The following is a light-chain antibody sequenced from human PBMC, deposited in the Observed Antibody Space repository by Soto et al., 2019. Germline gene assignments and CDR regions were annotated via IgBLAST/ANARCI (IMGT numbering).Light chain of an antibody. CDR1: QSVSSSY. V-gene: IGKV3-20*01. CDR2: GAS. Sequence: EIVLTQSPGTLSLSPGERATLSCRASQSVSSSYLAWYQQKPGQAPRLLIYGASSRATGILDRFSGSGSGTDFTLTISRLEPEDFAVYYCQQYGSSLGQGTKLEIK. J-gene: IGKJ2*01. CDR3: QQYGSS.